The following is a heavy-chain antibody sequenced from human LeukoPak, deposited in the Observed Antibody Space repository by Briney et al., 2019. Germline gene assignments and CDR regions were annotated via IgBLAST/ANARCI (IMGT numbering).Heavy chain of an antibody. CDR1: GGTFSSYA. Sequence: SCKASGGTFSSYAMHWVRQAPGKGLEWVAVISYDGSNKYYADSVKGRFTISRDNSKNTLYLQMNSLRAEDTAVYYCARGRYFDYWGQGTLVTVSS. CDR3: ARGRYFDY. J-gene: IGHJ4*02. V-gene: IGHV3-30-3*01. CDR2: ISYDGSNK.